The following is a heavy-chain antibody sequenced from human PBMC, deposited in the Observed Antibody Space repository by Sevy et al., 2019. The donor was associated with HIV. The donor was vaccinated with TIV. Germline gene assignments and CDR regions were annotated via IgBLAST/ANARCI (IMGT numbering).Heavy chain of an antibody. CDR2: ISSSSSYI. V-gene: IGHV3-21*01. Sequence: GGSLRLSCAASGFTFSSYSMNWVRQAPGKGLEWVSSISSSSSYIYYADSVKGRFTISRDNAKNSLYLQMNSLRAEDTAVYYCARAGVGRALFFDYWGQGTLVTVSS. CDR1: GFTFSSYS. CDR3: ARAGVGRALFFDY. J-gene: IGHJ4*02. D-gene: IGHD2-15*01.